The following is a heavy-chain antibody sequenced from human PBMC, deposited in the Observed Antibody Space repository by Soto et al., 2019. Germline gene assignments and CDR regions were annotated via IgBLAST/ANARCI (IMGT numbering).Heavy chain of an antibody. CDR1: GVSISSDDFY. CDR2: IYYSGNT. CDR3: ARFSGSWQSWFAP. Sequence: PSETLSLTCIVSGVSISSDDFYWSWIRQHPGKGLEWIGYIYYSGNTYYNPSLKSRVTILVDTSKNQFSLKVSSVTAADTAVYYCARFSGSWQSWFAPSGQGTLVTVSS. V-gene: IGHV4-31*03. D-gene: IGHD6-13*01. J-gene: IGHJ5*02.